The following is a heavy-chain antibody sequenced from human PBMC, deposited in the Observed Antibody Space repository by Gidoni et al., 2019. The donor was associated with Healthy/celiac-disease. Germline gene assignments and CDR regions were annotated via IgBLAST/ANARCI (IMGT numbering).Heavy chain of an antibody. CDR3: AKDIAARDYYYYGMDV. D-gene: IGHD2-15*01. V-gene: IGHV3-43*02. Sequence: EVQLVESGGGVVQPGGSLRLSCAASGFTFADYAMHWVRQAPGKGLEWVSLISGDGGSTYYADSVKGRFTISRDNSKNSLYLQMNSLRTEDTALYYCAKDIAARDYYYYGMDVWGQGTTVTVSS. CDR2: ISGDGGST. J-gene: IGHJ6*02. CDR1: GFTFADYA.